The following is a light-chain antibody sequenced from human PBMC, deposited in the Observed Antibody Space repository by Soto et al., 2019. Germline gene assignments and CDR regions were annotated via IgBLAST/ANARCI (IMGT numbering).Light chain of an antibody. CDR2: DVS. CDR1: SSDVGGYNY. V-gene: IGLV2-11*01. J-gene: IGLJ2*01. CDR3: CSYAGSYTHVV. Sequence: QLVLTQPRSVSGSPGQSVTISCTGTSSDVGGYNYVSWYQQHPGKAPKLMIYDVSKRPSGVPNRFSGSKSSNTASLTISGLQAEDEADYYCCSYAGSYTHVVFGGGTQLTVL.